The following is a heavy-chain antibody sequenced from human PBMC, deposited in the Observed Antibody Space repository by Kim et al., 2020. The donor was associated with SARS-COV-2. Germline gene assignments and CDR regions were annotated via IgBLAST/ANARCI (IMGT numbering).Heavy chain of an antibody. J-gene: IGHJ4*02. Sequence: SLKRRVTKAVDTSKNQFYLKLSSVTAADTAVYYCARGYYDILTGPPYFDYWGQGTLVTVSS. CDR3: ARGYYDILTGPPYFDY. V-gene: IGHV4-31*02. D-gene: IGHD3-9*01.